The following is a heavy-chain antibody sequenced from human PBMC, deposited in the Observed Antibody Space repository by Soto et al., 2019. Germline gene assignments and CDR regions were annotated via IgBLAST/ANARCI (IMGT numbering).Heavy chain of an antibody. CDR2: ISGSGGST. V-gene: IGHV3-23*01. Sequence: PGGSLRLSCAASGFTFSSYAMSWARQAPGKGLEWVSAISGSGGSTYYADSVKGRFTISRDNSKNTLYLQMNSLRAEDTAVYYCARGGDGHTFGAVYRGQGTPVTVSS. CDR3: ARGGDGHTFGAVY. D-gene: IGHD2-21*01. CDR1: GFTFSSYA. J-gene: IGHJ4*02.